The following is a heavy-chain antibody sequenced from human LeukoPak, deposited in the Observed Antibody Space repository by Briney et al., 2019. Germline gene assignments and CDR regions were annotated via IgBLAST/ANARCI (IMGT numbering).Heavy chain of an antibody. V-gene: IGHV4-59*01. CDR1: GGSISSYY. CDR2: IYYSGST. CDR3: ARDRIGDILDY. J-gene: IGHJ4*02. D-gene: IGHD3-9*01. Sequence: SETLSLTCTVSGGSISSYYWSWIRQPPGKGLEWIGYIYYSGSTNYNPSLKSRVTISVDTSKNQFSLKLSSVTAADTAVYYCARDRIGDILDYWGQGTLVTVSS.